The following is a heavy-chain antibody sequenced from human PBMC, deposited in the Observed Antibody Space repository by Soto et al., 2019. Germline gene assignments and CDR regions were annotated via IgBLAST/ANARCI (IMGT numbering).Heavy chain of an antibody. V-gene: IGHV4-59*08. Sequence: PSETLSLTCTVSGGSISSYYWSWIRQPPGKGLEWIGYIYYSGSTNYNPSLKSRVTISVDTSKNQFSLKLSSVTAEDTAVYYCASTSAYCGGDCYSLDYWGQGTLVTVSS. CDR1: GGSISSYY. CDR2: IYYSGST. J-gene: IGHJ4*02. CDR3: ASTSAYCGGDCYSLDY. D-gene: IGHD2-21*02.